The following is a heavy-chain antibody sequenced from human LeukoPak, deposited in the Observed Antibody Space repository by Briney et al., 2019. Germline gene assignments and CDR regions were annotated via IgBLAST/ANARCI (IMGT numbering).Heavy chain of an antibody. D-gene: IGHD3-22*01. CDR1: GYTFTSYA. J-gene: IGHJ4*02. V-gene: IGHV1-3*01. Sequence: GASVQVSCKASGYTFTSYAMHWVRQAPGQRLEWMGWINAGNGNTKYSQKFQGRVTITRDTSASTAYMELSSLRSEDTAVYYCARPYDSSGYYYGGIGYWGQGTLVTVSS. CDR3: ARPYDSSGYYYGGIGY. CDR2: INAGNGNT.